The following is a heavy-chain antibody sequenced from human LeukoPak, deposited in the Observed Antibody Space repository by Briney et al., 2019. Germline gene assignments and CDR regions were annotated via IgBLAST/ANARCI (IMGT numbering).Heavy chain of an antibody. CDR3: ARVRLDLACLDY. V-gene: IGHV3-66*01. CDR2: IYSGCST. CDR1: GFTVSSNY. D-gene: IGHD3-22*01. Sequence: GGSLRLSCAASGFTVSSNYMSWVRQAPGKWLEWVSVIYSGCSTYYADSVKGRFTISRDNSKNTLYLQMNSLIAEDTAVYYCARVRLDLACLDYWGQGTLVTVSS. J-gene: IGHJ4*02.